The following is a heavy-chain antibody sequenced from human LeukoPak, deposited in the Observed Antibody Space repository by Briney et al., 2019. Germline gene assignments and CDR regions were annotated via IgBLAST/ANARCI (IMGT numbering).Heavy chain of an antibody. CDR1: GYTFTSYD. V-gene: IGHV1-8*01. CDR2: MNPNSGNT. Sequence: ASVKVSCKASGYTFTSYDVNWFRQATGQGLEWMGWMNPNSGNTGYAQKFQGRVSLTRNTSISTAYMELSSLRSEDTAVYYCATDRIAAAGYDAFDIWGQGTMVTVSS. J-gene: IGHJ3*02. CDR3: ATDRIAAAGYDAFDI. D-gene: IGHD6-13*01.